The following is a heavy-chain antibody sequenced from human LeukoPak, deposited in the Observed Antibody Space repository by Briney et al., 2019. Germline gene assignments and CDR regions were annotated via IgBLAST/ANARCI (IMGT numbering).Heavy chain of an antibody. Sequence: SETLSLTCTVSGDSLVSYYWNWIRQPAGEALEWIGRIYVSGNTYYNPSLKSRVAMSVDASKRLFSLNLTSVTAADTAVYYCAREGNYDILTGSSPGFFYYMDVWGKGTTVIVSS. V-gene: IGHV4-4*07. D-gene: IGHD3-9*01. CDR1: GDSLVSYY. J-gene: IGHJ6*03. CDR3: AREGNYDILTGSSPGFFYYMDV. CDR2: IYVSGNT.